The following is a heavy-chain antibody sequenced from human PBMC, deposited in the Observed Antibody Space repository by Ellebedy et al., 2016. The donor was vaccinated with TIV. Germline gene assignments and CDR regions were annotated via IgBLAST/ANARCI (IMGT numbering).Heavy chain of an antibody. Sequence: PGGSLRLSCAVSGFTFSNFGMHWVRQAPGQGLEWVAIISYDGTNEFYADSVKGRFTISRDNRKNTLYLQMDSLRAEDTAVYRCAKDGGVYSYGFDVWGQGTTVTVSS. CDR2: ISYDGTNE. D-gene: IGHD3-16*01. CDR1: GFTFSNFG. J-gene: IGHJ6*02. CDR3: AKDGGVYSYGFDV. V-gene: IGHV3-30*18.